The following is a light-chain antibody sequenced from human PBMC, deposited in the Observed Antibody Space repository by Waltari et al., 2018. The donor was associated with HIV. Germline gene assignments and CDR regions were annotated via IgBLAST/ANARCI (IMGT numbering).Light chain of an antibody. CDR3: GTWDSSLSAWV. V-gene: IGLV1-51*01. J-gene: IGLJ3*02. Sequence: QSVLTQPPSVSAAPGRKVTISCSGSSSNIGNDFVSLYQQVPGTAPKLLIYDNNKRPSGIADRFSGSKSGTSATLAITGLQTGDEADYYCGTWDSSLSAWVFGGGTKLTVL. CDR1: SSNIGNDF. CDR2: DNN.